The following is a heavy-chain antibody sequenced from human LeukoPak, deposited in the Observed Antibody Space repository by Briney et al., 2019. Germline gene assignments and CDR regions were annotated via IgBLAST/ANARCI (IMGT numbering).Heavy chain of an antibody. CDR3: VREGYHYDSSGYSYYFDY. CDR2: IWYDGSNK. CDR1: GFTFSNYG. V-gene: IGHV3-33*01. D-gene: IGHD3-22*01. J-gene: IGHJ4*02. Sequence: PGRSLRLSCAASGFTFSNYGMYWVRQAPGKGLEWVAGIWYDGSNKYYADSVKGRFTISRDNSNNTLYLQMNSLRAEDTAVFYCVREGYHYDSSGYSYYFDYWGLGTLVAVSS.